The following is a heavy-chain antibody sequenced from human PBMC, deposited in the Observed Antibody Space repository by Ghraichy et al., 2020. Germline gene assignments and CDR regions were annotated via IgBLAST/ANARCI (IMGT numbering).Heavy chain of an antibody. CDR3: TKQDAISHYSMGV. Sequence: SETLSLTCTVSGGSVRDTGYYWAWVRQPPGKTLDWIGSTYYTGMTYYNPSLKSRVSISIDTSSNQFSLRLTSVTAADTALYYCTKQDAISHYSMGVWGQGTTVTVSS. CDR1: GGSVRDTGYY. D-gene: IGHD2-21*01. CDR2: TYYTGMT. V-gene: IGHV4-39*01. J-gene: IGHJ6*02.